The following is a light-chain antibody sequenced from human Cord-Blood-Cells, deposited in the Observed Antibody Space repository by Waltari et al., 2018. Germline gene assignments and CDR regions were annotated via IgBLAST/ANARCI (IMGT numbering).Light chain of an antibody. CDR3: QQSYSTLYR. J-gene: IGKJ2*03. V-gene: IGKV1-39*01. CDR2: AAS. Sequence: DIQMTQSPSSLSASVGDRVTITYRASQSISSYLNWYQQKPGKAPKLLIYAASSLQSGVPSRFSGSGSGTDFTLTISSLQPEDFATYYCQQSYSTLYRFGQGTKLEIK. CDR1: QSISSY.